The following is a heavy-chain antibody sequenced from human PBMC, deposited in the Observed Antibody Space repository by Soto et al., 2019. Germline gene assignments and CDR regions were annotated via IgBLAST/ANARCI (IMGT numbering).Heavy chain of an antibody. CDR3: ARLDSPPRGYSGYDYYYYYMDV. CDR1: GDSVSSNSAA. J-gene: IGHJ6*03. V-gene: IGHV6-1*01. D-gene: IGHD5-12*01. CDR2: TYYRSKWYN. Sequence: PSQTLSLTCAISGDSVSSNSAAWNWIRQSPSGDLEWLGRTYYRSKWYNDYAVSVKSRITINPDTSKNQFSLQLNSVTPEDTAVYYCARLDSPPRGYSGYDYYYYYMDVWGKGTTVTVSS.